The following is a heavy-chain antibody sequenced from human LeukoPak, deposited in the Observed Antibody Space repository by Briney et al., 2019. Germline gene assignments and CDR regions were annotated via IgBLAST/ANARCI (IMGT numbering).Heavy chain of an antibody. CDR2: IYSGGST. CDR3: ARDLRYWFDP. CDR1: GFTVSSNY. J-gene: IGHJ5*02. Sequence: GGSLRLSCAASGFTVSSNYMSWVRQAPGKGLEWVSVIYSGGSTYYADSVKGRFTISRDNSKNTLYLQMNSLRAEDTAVYYCARDLRYWFDPWGQGTLDTVSS. V-gene: IGHV3-53*01.